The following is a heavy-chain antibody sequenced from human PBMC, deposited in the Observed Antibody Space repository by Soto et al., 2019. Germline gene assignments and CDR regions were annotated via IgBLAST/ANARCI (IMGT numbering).Heavy chain of an antibody. CDR1: GFTFSSYA. CDR3: AKGLYYYESSAYMGY. CDR2: ISGSGGST. D-gene: IGHD3-22*01. J-gene: IGHJ4*02. V-gene: IGHV3-23*01. Sequence: EVQLLESGGGLVQPGGSLRLSCAASGFTFSSYAMSWVRQAPGKGLEWVSAISGSGGSTYYADSVKGRFTISRDNSKNTLYLPMNSLRAEDTAVYYCAKGLYYYESSAYMGYWGQGTLVTVSS.